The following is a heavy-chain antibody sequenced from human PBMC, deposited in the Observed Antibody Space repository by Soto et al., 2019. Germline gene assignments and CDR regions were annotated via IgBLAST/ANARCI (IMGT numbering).Heavy chain of an antibody. D-gene: IGHD2-15*01. CDR1: GFTFTSYG. CDR2: VSAHNGYT. Sequence: QVQLVQPGPDVKKPGASVKVSCNSSGFTFTSYGFSWVRQAPREGLEGRGWVSAHNGYTTYAQKFLGRGTMTTDPSTITVYLETRSLSSYVTAGYYWARVVTAVAVALCDSWGQGTVITVSS. J-gene: IGHJ4*02. V-gene: IGHV1-18*01. CDR3: ARVVTAVAVALCDS.